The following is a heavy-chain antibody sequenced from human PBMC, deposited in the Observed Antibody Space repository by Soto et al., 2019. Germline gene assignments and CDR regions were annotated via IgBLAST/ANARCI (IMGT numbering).Heavy chain of an antibody. Sequence: EVQLVESGGGLVKPGGSLRLSCAASGFTFSSYSMNWVRQAPGKGLEWVSSISSSSSYIYYADSVKGRFTISRDNAKNSLYLQINSLRAEDTAVYYCASHPRDSSGYWYYFDYWGQGTLVTVSS. CDR1: GFTFSSYS. CDR3: ASHPRDSSGYWYYFDY. V-gene: IGHV3-21*01. D-gene: IGHD3-22*01. J-gene: IGHJ4*02. CDR2: ISSSSSYI.